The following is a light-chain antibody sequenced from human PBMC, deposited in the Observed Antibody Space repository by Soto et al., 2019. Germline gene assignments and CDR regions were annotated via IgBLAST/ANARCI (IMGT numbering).Light chain of an antibody. CDR2: NVN. V-gene: IGLV2-18*02. CDR1: SSDVGSYDC. Sequence: QSALIQPPSVSGSPGQSVTISCTGTSSDVGSYDCVSCFQQHPGTVPKPMIYNVNSQPSGVPDRFSGSKSGNTASMTISGLQAEDEADYFCCSYTSSATVLFGGGTQLTVL. CDR3: CSYTSSATVL. J-gene: IGLJ2*01.